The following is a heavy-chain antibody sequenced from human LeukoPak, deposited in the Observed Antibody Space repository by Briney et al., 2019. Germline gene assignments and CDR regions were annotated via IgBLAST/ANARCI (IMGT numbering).Heavy chain of an antibody. CDR3: ARDHVFEGYNWFDP. CDR2: IYPHSGAT. CDR1: GYTFTGYS. D-gene: IGHD3-10*02. V-gene: IGHV1-2*06. Sequence: ASLKVSCKASGYTFTGYSLHWVRQAPGQGLEWMGRIYPHSGATVYAQRFQGRVTLTRDTSISTAYMEVSSLTSDDTAGYYCARDHVFEGYNWFDPWGQGTLVTVSS. J-gene: IGHJ5*02.